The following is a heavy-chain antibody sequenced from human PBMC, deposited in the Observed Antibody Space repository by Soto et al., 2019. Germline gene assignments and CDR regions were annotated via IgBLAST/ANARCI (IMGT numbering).Heavy chain of an antibody. CDR3: AREYYDDGSGYYYLGAFDS. CDR1: GYTFTRYA. V-gene: IGHV1-3*01. J-gene: IGHJ3*02. CDR2: INAGNGNT. Sequence: ASVKVSCKASGYTFTRYAMHWVRQAPGQRLEWMGWINAGNGNTRYSQKFQGRVSITRDTSASTAYMELSSLRSEDTAVYFCAREYYDDGSGYYYLGAFDSWGQRAMVTVSS. D-gene: IGHD3-22*01.